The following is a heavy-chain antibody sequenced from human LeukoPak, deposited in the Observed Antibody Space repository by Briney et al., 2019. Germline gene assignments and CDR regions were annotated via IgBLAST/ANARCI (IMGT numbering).Heavy chain of an antibody. D-gene: IGHD6-19*01. CDR1: GGSISSSTYY. CDR3: ARRGYSSGWYGWFDP. J-gene: IGHJ5*02. V-gene: IGHV4-39*01. CDR2: FYYSGST. Sequence: SQTLSLTCTVSGGSISSSTYYWGWIRHPPGKGLEWIGSFYYSGSTYYNPSLKSRVTISVDTSKNQFSLKLTSVPAADAAVYYCARRGYSSGWYGWFDPWGQGTLVTVSS.